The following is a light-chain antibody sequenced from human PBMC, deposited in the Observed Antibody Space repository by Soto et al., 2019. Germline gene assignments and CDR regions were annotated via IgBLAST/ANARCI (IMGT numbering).Light chain of an antibody. V-gene: IGKV1-5*03. Sequence: DIQMTQSPSTLSGSVGDRVTITCRASQTISSWLAWYQQKPGKAPKLLIYKASTLKSGVPSRFSGSGSGTEFTLTISSLQPDDFATYYCQQHNTNPRTFGPGTKVDIK. J-gene: IGKJ3*01. CDR2: KAS. CDR1: QTISSW. CDR3: QQHNTNPRT.